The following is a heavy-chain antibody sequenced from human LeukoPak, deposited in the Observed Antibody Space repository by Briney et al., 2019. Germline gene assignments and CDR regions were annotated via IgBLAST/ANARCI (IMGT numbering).Heavy chain of an antibody. CDR1: GGSISSYY. D-gene: IGHD2-2*01. CDR3: ARDRGYCSSTSCRWFDP. V-gene: IGHV4-4*07. Sequence: SETLSLTRTVSGGSISSYYWSWIRQPAGKGLEWIGRIYTSGSTNYNPSLKSRVTMSVDTSKNQFSLKLSSVTAADTAVYYCARDRGYCSSTSCRWFDPWGQGTLVTVSS. CDR2: IYTSGST. J-gene: IGHJ5*02.